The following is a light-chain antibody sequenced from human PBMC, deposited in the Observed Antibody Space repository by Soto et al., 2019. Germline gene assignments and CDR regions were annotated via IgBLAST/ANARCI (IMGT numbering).Light chain of an antibody. V-gene: IGKV2-28*01. J-gene: IGKJ4*01. CDR1: QSLLHTNGYNY. CDR3: MQGLRTPAT. CDR2: LGS. Sequence: DIVMTQSPLSLSVTPGEPASISCWSSQSLLHTNGYNYLDWYLQKPGQSPQLLLSLGSNPADGVADRFSGSGAGTDFTLRISSVEAEDVGVYYCMQGLRTPATFGGGTKVEIK.